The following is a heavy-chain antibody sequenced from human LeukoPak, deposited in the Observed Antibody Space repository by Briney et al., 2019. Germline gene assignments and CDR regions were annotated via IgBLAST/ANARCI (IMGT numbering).Heavy chain of an antibody. D-gene: IGHD6-19*01. V-gene: IGHV1-8*01. CDR2: MNPNSGNT. Sequence: ASVKVSCKASGYTFTSYDINWVRQATGQGLEWMGWMNPNSGNTGYAQKFQGRVTMTRDTSTSTVYMELSSLRSEDTAVYYCARGQYSSGWKQYYYYYGMDVWGQGTTVTVSS. J-gene: IGHJ6*02. CDR1: GYTFTSYD. CDR3: ARGQYSSGWKQYYYYYGMDV.